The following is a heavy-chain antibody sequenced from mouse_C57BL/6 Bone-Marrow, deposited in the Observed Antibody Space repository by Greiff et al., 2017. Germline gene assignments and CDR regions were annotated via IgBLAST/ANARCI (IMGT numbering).Heavy chain of an antibody. CDR1: GFTFSSYA. Sequence: EVKLVESGQGLVKPGGSLKLSCAASGFTFSSYAMSWVRQTPEKRLEWVAYICSGGDYIYYADTVKGRFTISRDNARNTLYLQMSSLKSEDTAMYYCTSAPNWYFDVWGTGTTVTVSS. J-gene: IGHJ1*03. CDR2: ICSGGDYI. V-gene: IGHV5-9-1*02. CDR3: TSAPNWYFDV.